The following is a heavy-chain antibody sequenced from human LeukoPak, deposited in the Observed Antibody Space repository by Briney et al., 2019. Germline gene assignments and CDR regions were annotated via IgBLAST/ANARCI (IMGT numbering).Heavy chain of an antibody. CDR3: SKQRSEVVVAATNY. CDR2: ISGGGDTT. J-gene: IGHJ4*02. Sequence: GGSLRLSCAASGFTFSSYAMTWVRQAPGKGLEWVSSISGGGDTTYYADSVRGRFTISRDNSKNTLSVQMNNLRVEDTAVYYCSKQRSEVVVAATNYWGQGTLVTVSS. CDR1: GFTFSSYA. V-gene: IGHV3-23*01. D-gene: IGHD2-15*01.